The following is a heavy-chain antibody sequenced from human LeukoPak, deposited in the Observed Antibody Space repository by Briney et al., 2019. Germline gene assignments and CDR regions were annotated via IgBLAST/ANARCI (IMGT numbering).Heavy chain of an antibody. CDR1: GFTFDDYT. J-gene: IGHJ4*02. V-gene: IGHV3-43*01. CDR3: AKGTVVVTGPLDY. CDR2: ISWDGSST. D-gene: IGHD3-22*01. Sequence: AGGSLRLSCAASGFTFDDYTMHWVRQAPGKGLEWVSLISWDGSSTYYADSVKGRFTISRDNSKTSLYLQMNSLRTKDTALYYCAKGTVVVTGPLDYWGQGTLVTVFS.